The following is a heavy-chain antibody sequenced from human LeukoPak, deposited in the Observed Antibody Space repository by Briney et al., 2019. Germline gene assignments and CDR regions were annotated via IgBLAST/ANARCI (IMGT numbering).Heavy chain of an antibody. Sequence: GGSLRLSCAASKFTFSIYAMSWVRQAPGKGLEWVSGISASGGSTYYADSVKGRFTISRDNSKNTLYLQMDSLRAEDTALYYCAKDIKSEYFFDYWGQGTLVTVSS. CDR2: ISASGGST. V-gene: IGHV3-23*01. CDR3: AKDIKSEYFFDY. D-gene: IGHD3-10*01. J-gene: IGHJ4*02. CDR1: KFTFSIYA.